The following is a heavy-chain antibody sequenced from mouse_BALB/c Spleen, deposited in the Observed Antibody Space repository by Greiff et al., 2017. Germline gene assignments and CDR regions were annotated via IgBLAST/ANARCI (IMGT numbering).Heavy chain of an antibody. J-gene: IGHJ3*01. CDR3: AREDGYWFAY. D-gene: IGHD2-3*01. V-gene: IGHV5-12-2*01. CDR2: ISNGGGST. CDR1: GFTFSSYT. Sequence: EVHLVESGGGLVQPGGSRKLSCAASGFTFSSYTMSWVRQTPEKRLEWVAYISNGGGSTYYPDTVKGRFTISRDNAKNTLYLQMSSLKSEDTAMYYCAREDGYWFAYWGQGTLVTVSA.